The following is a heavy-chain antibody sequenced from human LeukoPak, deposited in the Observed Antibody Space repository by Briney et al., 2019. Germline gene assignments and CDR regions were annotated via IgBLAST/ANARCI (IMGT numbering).Heavy chain of an antibody. CDR2: IIPIFGTA. Sequence: SVKVSCKASGGTFSSYAISWVRQAPGQGLEWMGGIIPIFGTANYAQKFQGRVTITADESTSTAYMELSSLRSEDTAVHYCARDHIVLMVYADYGMDVWGQGTTVTVSS. CDR1: GGTFSSYA. J-gene: IGHJ6*02. CDR3: ARDHIVLMVYADYGMDV. D-gene: IGHD2-8*01. V-gene: IGHV1-69*13.